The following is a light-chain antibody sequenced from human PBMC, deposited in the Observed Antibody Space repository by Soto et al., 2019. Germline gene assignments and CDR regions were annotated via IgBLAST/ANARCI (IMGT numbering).Light chain of an antibody. Sequence: DVQLTQSPSLLSASVGDRVTITCRASPSIGSYLNWYQLKPGKAPRLLIFAATTLESGVPSRFSGSGFNKDFTLTVSSLQPEDFATYYCQQNYDVPYTFGQGTRVEIK. CDR1: PSIGSY. J-gene: IGKJ2*01. CDR2: AAT. CDR3: QQNYDVPYT. V-gene: IGKV1-39*02.